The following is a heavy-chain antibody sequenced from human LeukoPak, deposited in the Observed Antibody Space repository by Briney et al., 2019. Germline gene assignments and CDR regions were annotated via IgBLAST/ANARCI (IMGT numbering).Heavy chain of an antibody. D-gene: IGHD5-24*01. CDR1: GFTLSSYS. J-gene: IGHJ4*02. V-gene: IGHV3-23*01. CDR2: ISGSGGST. Sequence: PGGSLRLSCAASGFTLSSYSMSWVRQAPGKGLEWVSAISGSGGSTYYADSVKGRFTISRDNSKNTLYLQMNSLRAEDTAVYYCAKGKDGYNSYFDYWGQGTLVTVSS. CDR3: AKGKDGYNSYFDY.